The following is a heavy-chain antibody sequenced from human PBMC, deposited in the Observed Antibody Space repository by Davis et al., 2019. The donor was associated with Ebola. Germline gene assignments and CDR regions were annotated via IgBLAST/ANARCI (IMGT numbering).Heavy chain of an antibody. D-gene: IGHD2-8*01. CDR1: GFAFSNYG. Sequence: PGGSLRLSCAASGFAFSNYGMHWVRQAPGKGLEWLAVISDDGNNKNNADSVKGRFTISRDNSRKTLYLQMNSLRAEDTAVYYCAKDLGYCTNGVCPWGQGTLVTVSS. V-gene: IGHV3-30*18. J-gene: IGHJ5*02. CDR3: AKDLGYCTNGVCP. CDR2: ISDDGNNK.